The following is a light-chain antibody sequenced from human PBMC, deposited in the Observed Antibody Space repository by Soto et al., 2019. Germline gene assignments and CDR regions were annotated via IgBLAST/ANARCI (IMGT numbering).Light chain of an antibody. Sequence: DIQMTQSPSTLSASVGDRVTITCRASQSISSWLAWYQQKPGKAPKLLIYDASSLESGVPSRFSGSGSGTEFTLTFSSLQPDDFATYYSLQYNSYPLTFGPGTKVDI. CDR1: QSISSW. CDR2: DAS. V-gene: IGKV1-5*01. CDR3: LQYNSYPLT. J-gene: IGKJ3*01.